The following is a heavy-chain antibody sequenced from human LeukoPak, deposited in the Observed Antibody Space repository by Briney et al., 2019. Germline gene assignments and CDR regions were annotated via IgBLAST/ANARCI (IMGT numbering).Heavy chain of an antibody. D-gene: IGHD3-22*01. CDR3: ARALTSYYYDSSCYYYYYYMDV. Sequence: ASVKVSCKASGYTFTSYDINWVRQATGQGLEWMGWMNPNSGNTGYAQKFQGRVTITRNTSISTAYMELSSLRSEDTAVYYCARALTSYYYDSSCYYYYYYMDVWGKGATVTVSS. J-gene: IGHJ6*03. V-gene: IGHV1-8*03. CDR1: GYTFTSYD. CDR2: MNPNSGNT.